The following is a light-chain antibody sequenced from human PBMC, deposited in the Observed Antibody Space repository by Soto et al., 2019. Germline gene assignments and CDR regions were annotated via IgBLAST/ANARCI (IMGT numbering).Light chain of an antibody. J-gene: IGKJ2*01. CDR1: QSISTW. Sequence: DIQMTQSPSTVSASVGDAVTITCRASQSISTWLAWYQQKPGKAPNLLFYDASTLESGGPSGFSCSGSGTEFTLTISSLQPDDSATYYCQQYNSYPYTFGQGTKLEIK. CDR3: QQYNSYPYT. CDR2: DAS. V-gene: IGKV1-5*01.